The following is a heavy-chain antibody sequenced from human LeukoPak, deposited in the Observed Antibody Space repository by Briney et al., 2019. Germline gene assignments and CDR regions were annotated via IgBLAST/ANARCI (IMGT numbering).Heavy chain of an antibody. V-gene: IGHV4-34*01. CDR2: INHSGST. J-gene: IGHJ4*02. Sequence: SETLSLTCAVYGGSFSGYYWSWIRQPPGKGLEWIGEINHSGSTNYNPSFKSRVTISVDTSKNQFSLKLSSVTAADAAVYYCARGRCSSTSCYDYWGQGTLVTVSS. CDR3: ARGRCSSTSCYDY. CDR1: GGSFSGYY. D-gene: IGHD2-2*01.